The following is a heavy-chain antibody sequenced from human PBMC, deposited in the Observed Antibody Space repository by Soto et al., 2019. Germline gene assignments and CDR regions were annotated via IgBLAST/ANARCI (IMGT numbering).Heavy chain of an antibody. Sequence: SETLSLTCAVSGGSISSGGYSWSWIRQPPGKGLEWIGYIYHSGSTYYNPSLKSRVTISVDRSKNQFSLKLSSVTAADTAVYYCARIDGTYGGVVDFWGQGTLVTVSS. V-gene: IGHV4-30-2*01. J-gene: IGHJ4*02. D-gene: IGHD1-26*01. CDR3: ARIDGTYGGVVDF. CDR2: IYHSGST. CDR1: GGSISSGGYS.